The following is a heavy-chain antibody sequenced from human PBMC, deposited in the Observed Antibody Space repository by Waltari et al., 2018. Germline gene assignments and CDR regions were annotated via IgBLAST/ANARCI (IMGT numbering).Heavy chain of an antibody. J-gene: IGHJ4*02. D-gene: IGHD1-1*01. CDR2: MNPVSTNT. CDR3: ARAIPYQLLSDY. Sequence: QVQLVQSGTEVKKPGASVKVSCRASGYPFNTDDIIRVRLAPGHGLEWVGWMNPVSTNTGYAQKFRGRVSMTGDSSISTAYMELSGLTFDDTAVYYCARAIPYQLLSDYWGQGTLVAVSS. V-gene: IGHV1-8*01. CDR1: GYPFNTDD.